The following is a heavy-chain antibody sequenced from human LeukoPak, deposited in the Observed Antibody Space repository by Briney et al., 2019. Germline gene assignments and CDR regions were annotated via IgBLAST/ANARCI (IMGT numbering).Heavy chain of an antibody. V-gene: IGHV3-23*01. CDR1: GFIFTDYA. J-gene: IGHJ4*02. Sequence: PGGSLRLSCAASGFIFTDYAMNWVRQAPGKGLEWVSLVSGNGGTTYYADSVKGRFTVSRDNSKNTLYLQMNSLRAEDTAVYYCAKDKGELLFIIDYWGQGTLVTVSS. D-gene: IGHD3-10*01. CDR3: AKDKGELLFIIDY. CDR2: VSGNGGTT.